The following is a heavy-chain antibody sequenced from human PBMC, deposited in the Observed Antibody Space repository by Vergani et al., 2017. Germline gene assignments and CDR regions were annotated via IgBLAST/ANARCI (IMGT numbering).Heavy chain of an antibody. Sequence: EVQLVESGGGIVKPGGSLRLSCVASGFSFRNAWMNWVRRTPGKGLEWVGRIKSTFDRGTTDYAAAVKGRFTISRDDSKNTLFLQMNGLKTEDIGVYYCTTGHRYCGDGSCYWLRDHHYYGMDVWGQGTTVTVSS. CDR2: IKSTFDRGTT. V-gene: IGHV3-15*07. J-gene: IGHJ6*02. CDR3: TTGHRYCGDGSCYWLRDHHYYGMDV. CDR1: GFSFRNAW. D-gene: IGHD2-21*01.